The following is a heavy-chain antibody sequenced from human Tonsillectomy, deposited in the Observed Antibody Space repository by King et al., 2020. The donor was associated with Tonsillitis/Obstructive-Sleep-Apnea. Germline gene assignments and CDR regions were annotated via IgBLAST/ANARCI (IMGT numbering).Heavy chain of an antibody. D-gene: IGHD2-2*02. J-gene: IGHJ4*02. Sequence: VQLVESGGGVVQPGRSLRLSCAASGFTFSSYGMHWVRQAPGKGLEWVAVISYDGSNKYYVDPVKGRFTISRDNSKNTLYLQMNSLRAEDTAVHYCAKGSKYQLLYGFDYWGQGTLVTVSS. CDR2: ISYDGSNK. CDR1: GFTFSSYG. V-gene: IGHV3-30*18. CDR3: AKGSKYQLLYGFDY.